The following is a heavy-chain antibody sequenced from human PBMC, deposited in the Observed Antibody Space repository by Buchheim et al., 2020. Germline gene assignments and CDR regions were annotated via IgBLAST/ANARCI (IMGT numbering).Heavy chain of an antibody. CDR3: ARSGYCSSTSCYRYYYYGMDV. Sequence: QVQLVESGGGVVQPGRSLRLSCAASGFTFSSYGMHWVRQAPGKGLAWVAVIWYDGSNKYYADSVKGRFTISRDNSKNTLYLQMNSLRAEDTAVYYCARSGYCSSTSCYRYYYYGMDVWGQGTT. D-gene: IGHD2-2*01. V-gene: IGHV3-33*01. CDR2: IWYDGSNK. CDR1: GFTFSSYG. J-gene: IGHJ6*02.